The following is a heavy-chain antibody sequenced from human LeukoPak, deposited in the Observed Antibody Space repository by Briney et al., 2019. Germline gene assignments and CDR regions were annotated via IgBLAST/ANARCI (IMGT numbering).Heavy chain of an antibody. D-gene: IGHD6-19*01. CDR3: ARDFRGVWPGIAVARWGYYFDY. Sequence: PGGSLRLSCAASGFTVSSNYMSWVRQAPGKGLEWVSYISSSSSYTNYADSVKGRFTISRDNAKNSLYLQMNSLRAEDTAVYYCARDFRGVWPGIAVARWGYYFDYWGQGTLVTVSS. J-gene: IGHJ4*02. CDR1: GFTVSSNY. V-gene: IGHV3-11*06. CDR2: ISSSSSYT.